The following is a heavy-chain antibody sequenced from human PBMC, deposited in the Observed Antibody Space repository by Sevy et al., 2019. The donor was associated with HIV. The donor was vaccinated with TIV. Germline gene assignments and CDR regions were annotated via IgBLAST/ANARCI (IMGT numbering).Heavy chain of an antibody. CDR2: ISGSGASA. CDR1: RFTFSSYA. CDR3: ARSGRAYYYIDV. Sequence: GGSLRLSCAASRFTFSSYAMNWVRQAPGKGLEWVSVISGSGASAYFADSVRGRLTISRDNSKNTLHLQMNSLRAEDTAVYYCARSGRAYYYIDVWGKGTAVTVSS. J-gene: IGHJ6*03. V-gene: IGHV3-23*01. D-gene: IGHD2-15*01.